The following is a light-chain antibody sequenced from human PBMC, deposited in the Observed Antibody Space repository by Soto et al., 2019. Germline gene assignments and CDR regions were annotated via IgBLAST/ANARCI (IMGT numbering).Light chain of an antibody. CDR1: QSISSD. V-gene: IGKV3-15*01. CDR3: QQYNKWPRT. CDR2: GAS. Sequence: ATLSVSPGERATLSCRASQSISSDVAWYQQKPGQAPRLLIYGASTTATGIPARFSGSGSGTEFTLTISSLQSEDFAVYNCQQYNKWPRTFGQGTKVDIK. J-gene: IGKJ2*01.